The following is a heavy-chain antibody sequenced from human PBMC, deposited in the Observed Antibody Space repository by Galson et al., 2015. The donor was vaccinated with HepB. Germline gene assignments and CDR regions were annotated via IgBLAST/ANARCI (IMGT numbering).Heavy chain of an antibody. CDR2: IIPIFGIA. CDR3: ARDTVRAVAVLGYYYGMDV. V-gene: IGHV1-69*13. CDR1: GGTFSSYA. D-gene: IGHD6-19*01. Sequence: SVKVSCKASGGTFSSYAISWVRQAPGQGLEWMGGIIPIFGIANYAQKSQGRVTITADESTSTAYMELSSLRSEDTAVYYCARDTVRAVAVLGYYYGMDVWGQGTTVTVSS. J-gene: IGHJ6*02.